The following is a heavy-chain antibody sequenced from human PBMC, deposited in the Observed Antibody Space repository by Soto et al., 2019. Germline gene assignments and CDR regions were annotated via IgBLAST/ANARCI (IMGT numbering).Heavy chain of an antibody. CDR3: ARATLSTLTTYFAP. CDR1: GFTFSSYA. CDR2: ISYGGSHK. Sequence: GGSLRLSCTASGFTFSSYAIHWVRQAPGKGLEWVAVISYGGSHKYYADAVKGRFTISRDNSKNTLYLQMTSLRAEDTAVYYCARATLSTLTTYFAPWGQGTLVTVSS. V-gene: IGHV3-30-3*01. D-gene: IGHD1-1*01. J-gene: IGHJ5*02.